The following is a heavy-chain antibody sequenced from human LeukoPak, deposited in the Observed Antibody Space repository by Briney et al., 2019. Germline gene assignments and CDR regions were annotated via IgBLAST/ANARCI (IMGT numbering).Heavy chain of an antibody. J-gene: IGHJ4*02. CDR3: AARGYS. V-gene: IGHV1-8*02. D-gene: IGHD5-18*01. CDR2: MNPNSGNT. CDR1: GYTFTGYY. Sequence: ASVKVSCKASGYTFTGYYMHWVRQAPGQGLEWMGWMNPNSGNTAYAQKFQGRVTMTRNTSISTAYMELSSLRSEDTAVYYCAARGYSWGQGTLVTVSS.